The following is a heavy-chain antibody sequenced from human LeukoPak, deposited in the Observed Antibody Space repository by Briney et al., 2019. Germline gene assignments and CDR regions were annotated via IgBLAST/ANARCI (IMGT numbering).Heavy chain of an antibody. D-gene: IGHD6-13*01. CDR2: ISAYNGNT. J-gene: IGHJ4*02. CDR1: GYTFTSYG. CDR3: ARSMEQQLKGEGAGGY. Sequence: GASVKVSCKASGYTFTSYGISWVRQAPGQGLEWMGWISAYNGNTNYAQKLQGRVTMTTDTSTSTAYMELRSLRSDDTAVYYCARSMEQQLKGEGAGGYWGQGTLVTVSS. V-gene: IGHV1-18*01.